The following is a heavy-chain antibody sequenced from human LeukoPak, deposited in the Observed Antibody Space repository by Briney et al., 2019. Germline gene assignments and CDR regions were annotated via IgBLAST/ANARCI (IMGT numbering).Heavy chain of an antibody. D-gene: IGHD2-8*02. V-gene: IGHV3-33*01. CDR2: IWSDGSRT. CDR3: VRDDDSTGNNLDY. J-gene: IGHJ4*02. CDR1: GFTFRTYG. Sequence: GRSLRLSCAASGFTFRTYGMHWVRQAPGKGLEWEAVIWSDGSRTYYADSVKGRFTISRDNPENTLYLQMNSLRDEDTAVYYCVRDDDSTGNNLDYWGQGTLVTVSS.